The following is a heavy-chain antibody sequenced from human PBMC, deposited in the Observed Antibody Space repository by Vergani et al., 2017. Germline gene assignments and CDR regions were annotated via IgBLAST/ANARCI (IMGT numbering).Heavy chain of an antibody. CDR3: TRGWYYDSIAYWAY. CDR1: GGTFSSYT. J-gene: IGHJ4*02. Sequence: QVQLVQSGAEVKKPGSSVKVSCKASGGTFSSYTISWVRQATGQGLEWMGRIIPILGIANYAQKFQGRVTITADKSTSTAYMELSSLRSEDTAVYYCTRGWYYDSIAYWAYWGQGTRVTVSS. D-gene: IGHD3-22*01. V-gene: IGHV1-69*02. CDR2: IIPILGIA.